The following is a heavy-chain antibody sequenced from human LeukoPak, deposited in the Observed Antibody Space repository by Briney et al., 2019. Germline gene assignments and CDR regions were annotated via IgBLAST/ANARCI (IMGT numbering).Heavy chain of an antibody. D-gene: IGHD4-23*01. CDR2: INTDGSST. Sequence: GGSLRPSCAASGFTFSSYWMHWVRQAPGKGLVWVSRINTDGSSTSYADSVKGRFTISRDNAKNTLYLQMNSLRAEDTAVYYCASSTTVVTPFDYWGRGTLVTVSA. CDR1: GFTFSSYW. CDR3: ASSTTVVTPFDY. J-gene: IGHJ4*02. V-gene: IGHV3-74*01.